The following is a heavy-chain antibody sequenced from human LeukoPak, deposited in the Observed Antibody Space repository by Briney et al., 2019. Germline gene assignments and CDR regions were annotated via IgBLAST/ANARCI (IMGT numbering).Heavy chain of an antibody. CDR2: ISAYNGNT. V-gene: IGHV1-18*01. CDR1: GYTFTSYG. D-gene: IGHD2-21*02. Sequence: GASVTVSFTASGYTFTSYGISWVRQAPGQGLEWMGWISAYNGNTNYAQKLQGRVTMTTDTSTSTAYMELRSLRSDDTAVYYCARVVTAILPFDYWGQGTLVTVSS. J-gene: IGHJ4*02. CDR3: ARVVTAILPFDY.